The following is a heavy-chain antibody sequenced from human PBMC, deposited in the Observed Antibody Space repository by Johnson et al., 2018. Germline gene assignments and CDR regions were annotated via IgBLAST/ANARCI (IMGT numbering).Heavy chain of an antibody. J-gene: IGHJ3*02. D-gene: IGHD3-3*01. CDR3: ARGPNILGITSAFDI. CDR2: IRRDGSET. V-gene: IGHV3-7*04. CDR1: EFTFSSYW. Sequence: VQLVESGGGLVQPGGSLRLSCAASEFTFSSYWMSWVRQAPGKGLEWVAHIRRDGSETYYVDSVKGRFSISRDNAKNSLYLEMDSLRAEDTAVYYCARGPNILGITSAFDIWGQGTMVTVSS.